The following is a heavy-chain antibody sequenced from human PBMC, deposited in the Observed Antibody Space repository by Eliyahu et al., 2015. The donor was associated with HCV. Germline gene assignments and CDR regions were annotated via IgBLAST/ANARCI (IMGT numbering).Heavy chain of an antibody. CDR3: ARDIQYYDFWSGYYNPSYNWFDP. V-gene: IGHV3-48*02. J-gene: IGHJ5*02. D-gene: IGHD3-3*01. CDR2: ISSSSSTI. Sequence: EVQLVESGGGLVQPGGSXRLSCAASGFTFSSXSMXWVRXAPGKGLEWVSYISSSSSTIYYADSVKGRFTISRDNAKNSLYLQMNSLRDEDTAVYYCARDIQYYDFWSGYYNPSYNWFDPWGQGTLVTVSS. CDR1: GFTFSSXS.